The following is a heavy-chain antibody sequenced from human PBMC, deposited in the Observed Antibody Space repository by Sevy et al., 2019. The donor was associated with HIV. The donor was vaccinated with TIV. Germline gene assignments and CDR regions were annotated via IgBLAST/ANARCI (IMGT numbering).Heavy chain of an antibody. V-gene: IGHV3-11*01. CDR2: ISSSGSTI. Sequence: GGSLRLSCAASGFTFSDYYMSWIRQAPGKGLEWVSYISSSGSTIYYADSVKGRFTISRDNAKNSLYLQMNSRRAEDTAVYYCARVGRAAAATTYGMDVWGQGTTVTVSS. CDR1: GFTFSDYY. CDR3: ARVGRAAAATTYGMDV. D-gene: IGHD6-13*01. J-gene: IGHJ6*02.